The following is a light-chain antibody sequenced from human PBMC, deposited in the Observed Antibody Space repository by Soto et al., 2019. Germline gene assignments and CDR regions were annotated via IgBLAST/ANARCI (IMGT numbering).Light chain of an antibody. CDR3: SSYTSSSTRV. CDR1: MRDVGAYNL. Sequence: QSALTQPASVSGSAGQSITISCSGTMRDVGAYNLVSWYQQHPGTAPKLIIYEVRNRPSGISSRFSGSRSGNTASLTISGLQSEDEADYYCSSYTSSSTRVFGTGTQLTVL. J-gene: IGLJ1*01. V-gene: IGLV2-14*01. CDR2: EVR.